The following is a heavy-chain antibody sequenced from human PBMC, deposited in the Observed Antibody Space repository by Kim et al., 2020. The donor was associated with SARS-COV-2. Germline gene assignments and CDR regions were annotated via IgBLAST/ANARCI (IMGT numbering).Heavy chain of an antibody. Sequence: ASVKVSCKVSGYTLTELSMHWVRQAPGKGLECMGGFDPEDGETIYAQKFQGRVTMTEDTSTDTAYMELSSLRSEDSAVYYCATTVDTAMTAVSWFDPWGQGTLVTVSS. CDR1: GYTLTELS. V-gene: IGHV1-24*01. CDR2: FDPEDGET. D-gene: IGHD5-18*01. CDR3: ATTVDTAMTAVSWFDP. J-gene: IGHJ5*02.